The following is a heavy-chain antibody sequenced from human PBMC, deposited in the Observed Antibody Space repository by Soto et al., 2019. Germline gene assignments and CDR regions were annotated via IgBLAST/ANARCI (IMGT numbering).Heavy chain of an antibody. V-gene: IGHV1-46*01. Sequence: EASVKVSCKASGYTFTSYYMHWVRQAPGQGLQWMGIINPSDDYTSYAQKFQGRVTMTRDTSTSTVYMELSSLRSEDTAVYYCARRYGLGFDFWGQGTLVTVSS. CDR2: INPSDDYT. J-gene: IGHJ4*02. CDR3: ARRYGLGFDF. D-gene: IGHD3-10*01. CDR1: GYTFTSYY.